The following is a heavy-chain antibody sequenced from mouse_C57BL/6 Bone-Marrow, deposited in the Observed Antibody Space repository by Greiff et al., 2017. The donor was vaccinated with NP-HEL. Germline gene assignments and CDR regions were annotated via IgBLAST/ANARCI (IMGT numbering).Heavy chain of an antibody. CDR2: IRSKSSNYAT. J-gene: IGHJ1*03. CDR3: VRESDGYYGSSYWYFDV. D-gene: IGHD1-1*01. CDR1: GFTFNTYA. Sequence: EVQVVESGGGLVQPKGSLKLSCAASGFTFNTYAMHWVRQAPGKGLEWVARIRSKSSNYATYYADSVKDRFTISRDDSQSMLYLQMNNLKTEDTAMYYCVRESDGYYGSSYWYFDVWGTGTTVTVSS. V-gene: IGHV10-3*01.